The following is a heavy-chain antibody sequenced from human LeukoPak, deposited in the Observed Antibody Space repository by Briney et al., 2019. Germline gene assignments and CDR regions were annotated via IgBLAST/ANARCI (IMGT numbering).Heavy chain of an antibody. V-gene: IGHV4-38-2*02. CDR1: GYSISGGYY. CDR3: ARDPPKHDYGDYNVDY. CDR2: IFHSGTT. Sequence: TSETLSLTCAVSGYSISGGYYWGWIRQPPGKWLEWIGNIFHSGTTYYNPSLKSRVTISVDTSKNQFSLKLTSVTAADTAVYYCARDPPKHDYGDYNVDYWGQGTLVTVSS. J-gene: IGHJ4*02. D-gene: IGHD4-17*01.